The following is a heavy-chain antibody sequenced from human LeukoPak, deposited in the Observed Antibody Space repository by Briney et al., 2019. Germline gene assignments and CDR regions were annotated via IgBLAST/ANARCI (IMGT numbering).Heavy chain of an antibody. CDR3: ARHDVDTAMASFDY. V-gene: IGHV4-34*01. Sequence: PSETLSLTCAVYGGSFSGYYWSWIRQPPGKGLEWIGEINHSGSTNYNPSLKSRVTISVDTSKNQFSLKLSPVTAADTAVYYCARHDVDTAMASFDYWGQGTLVTVSS. CDR1: GGSFSGYY. CDR2: INHSGST. J-gene: IGHJ4*02. D-gene: IGHD5-18*01.